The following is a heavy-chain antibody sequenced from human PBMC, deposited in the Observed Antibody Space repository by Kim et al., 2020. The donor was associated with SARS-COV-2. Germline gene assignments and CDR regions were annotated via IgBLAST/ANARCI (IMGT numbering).Heavy chain of an antibody. D-gene: IGHD3-10*01. V-gene: IGHV3-21*01. CDR1: GFTFSSYS. J-gene: IGHJ5*02. CDR3: ARARETWFGELLRSWFDP. CDR2: ISSSSSYI. Sequence: GGSLRLSCAASGFTFSSYSMNWVRQAPGKGLEWVSSISSSSSYIYYADSVKGRFTISRDNAKTSLYLQMNSLRAGDTAVYYCARARETWFGELLRSWFDPWGQGTLVTVSS.